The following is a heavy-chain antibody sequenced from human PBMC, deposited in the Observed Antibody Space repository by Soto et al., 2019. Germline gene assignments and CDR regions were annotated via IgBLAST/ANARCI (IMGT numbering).Heavy chain of an antibody. Sequence: ASVKVSCKASGGTFSSYAISWVRQAPGQGLEWMGGIIPIFGTANYAQKFQGRVTITAYKSTSTAYMELSSLRSEDTAVYYCARANWNYEVVDYWGQGTLVTVSS. D-gene: IGHD1-7*01. V-gene: IGHV1-69*06. CDR1: GGTFSSYA. CDR2: IIPIFGTA. J-gene: IGHJ4*02. CDR3: ARANWNYEVVDY.